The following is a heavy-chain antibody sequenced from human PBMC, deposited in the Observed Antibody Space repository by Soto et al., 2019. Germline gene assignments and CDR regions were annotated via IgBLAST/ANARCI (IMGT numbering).Heavy chain of an antibody. CDR2: IYYSGST. CDR3: ARGPYDISTYSYSYGIDV. J-gene: IGHJ6*02. Sequence: KTSETLSLTCTVSGGSISSGGYYWSWIRQHPGKGLEWIGYIYYSGSTYYNPSLKSRVTISVDTSKNQFSLKLSSVTAADTAVYYCARGPYDISTYSYSYGIDVWGQGTTVTVSS. CDR1: GGSISSGGYY. V-gene: IGHV4-31*03. D-gene: IGHD3-9*01.